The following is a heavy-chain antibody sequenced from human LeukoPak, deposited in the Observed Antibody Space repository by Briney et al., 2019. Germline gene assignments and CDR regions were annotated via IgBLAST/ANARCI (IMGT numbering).Heavy chain of an antibody. Sequence: GGSLRLSCAASGFTFSSYSMNWVRQAPGKGLEWVSYISSSSSTIYYADSVKGRFTISRDNAKNSLYLQMNSLRAEDTAVYYCARDRTMVRGAPTPYGMDVWGQGTTVTVSS. CDR3: ARDRTMVRGAPTPYGMDV. J-gene: IGHJ6*02. CDR2: ISSSSSTI. CDR1: GFTFSSYS. D-gene: IGHD3-10*01. V-gene: IGHV3-48*04.